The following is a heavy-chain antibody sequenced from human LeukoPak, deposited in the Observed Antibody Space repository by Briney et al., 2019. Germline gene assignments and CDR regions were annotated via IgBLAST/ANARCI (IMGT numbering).Heavy chain of an antibody. J-gene: IGHJ6*03. D-gene: IGHD2-2*01. CDR2: INPNSGGT. V-gene: IGHV1-2*02. CDR3: ARSYCSSTSCYDYMDV. Sequence: GASVKVSCKASGYTFTGYYMHWVRKAPGQGLEWMGWINPNSGGTNYAQKFQGRVTMTRDTSISTAYMELSRLRSDDTAVYYCARSYCSSTSCYDYMDVWGKGTTVTISS. CDR1: GYTFTGYY.